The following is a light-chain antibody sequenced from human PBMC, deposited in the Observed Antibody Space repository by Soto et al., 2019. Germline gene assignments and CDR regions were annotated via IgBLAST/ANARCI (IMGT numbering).Light chain of an antibody. CDR1: QSVSRSY. J-gene: IGKJ1*01. CDR3: QQYGSSPGK. CDR2: GAS. Sequence: EIVLTQSPGTLSLSPGERATLACRASQSVSRSYLAWYQQKPGQAPRLLIYGASSRATGIPDRFSGSWSGTAFTLTISRLEPEDFAVYYCQQYGSSPGKFGQGTKVEIK. V-gene: IGKV3-20*01.